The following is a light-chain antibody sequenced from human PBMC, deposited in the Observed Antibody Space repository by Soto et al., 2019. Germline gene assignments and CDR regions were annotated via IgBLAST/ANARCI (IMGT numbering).Light chain of an antibody. CDR2: DVS. V-gene: IGLV2-14*03. Sequence: QSVLTQPASMSGSPGQSITIPCTGTNSDIGGYNSVSWYQQHPGIAPQLIIYDVSYRPSGISSRFSGSKSGNTASLTISGLQAADEADYYCASFTTNSARVFGGGTKLTVL. CDR3: ASFTTNSARV. CDR1: NSDIGGYNS. J-gene: IGLJ2*01.